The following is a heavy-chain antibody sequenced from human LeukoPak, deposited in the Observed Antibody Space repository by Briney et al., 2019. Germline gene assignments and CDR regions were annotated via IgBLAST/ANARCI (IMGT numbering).Heavy chain of an antibody. CDR2: MFSSGTT. CDR1: GGAISSYY. V-gene: IGHV4-59*08. J-gene: IGHJ3*02. CDR3: ARGRGEVVVAAWDVFDI. Sequence: PSETLSLTCTVSGGAISSYYWSGIRQPPGQGLEWIAYMFSSGTTNYNPSLRSRVTISLDTSKNQFSLRLSSVTAADTAVYYCARGRGEVVVAAWDVFDIWGQGTMVTVSS. D-gene: IGHD2-15*01.